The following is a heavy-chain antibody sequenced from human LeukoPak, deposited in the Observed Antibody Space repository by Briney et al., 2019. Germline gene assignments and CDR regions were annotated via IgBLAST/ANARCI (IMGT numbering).Heavy chain of an antibody. CDR3: ARDWFTRLGELSPDRAFDY. J-gene: IGHJ4*02. Sequence: GGSLRLSCAASGFTFDDSVMSWVRQAPGKGLEWVSGIRNGGSTGYADSVKGRFTISRDNAKNSLYLQMSSLRAEDTALYYCARDWFTRLGELSPDRAFDYWGQGTLVTVSS. CDR2: IRNGGST. D-gene: IGHD3-16*02. V-gene: IGHV3-20*04. CDR1: GFTFDDSV.